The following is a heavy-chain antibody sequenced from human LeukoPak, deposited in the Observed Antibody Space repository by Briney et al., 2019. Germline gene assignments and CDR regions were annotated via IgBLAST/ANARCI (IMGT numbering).Heavy chain of an antibody. V-gene: IGHV1-18*01. Sequence: ASVKVSCKASGYTFTSYGISWVRQAPGQGLEWMGWISAYNGNTNYAQKLQGRVTMTTDTSTSTAYMELRSLRSDDTAVYYCVRFPIFYCSSTSCYYFDYWGQGTLVTVSS. D-gene: IGHD2-2*01. CDR1: GYTFTSYG. CDR2: ISAYNGNT. CDR3: VRFPIFYCSSTSCYYFDY. J-gene: IGHJ4*02.